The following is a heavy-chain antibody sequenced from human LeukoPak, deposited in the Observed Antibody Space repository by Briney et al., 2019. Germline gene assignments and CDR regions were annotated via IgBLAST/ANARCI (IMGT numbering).Heavy chain of an antibody. Sequence: SETLSLTCTVSGGSISSYYWTWIRQPAGKGLEWIGRIYASGATNYNPSLKSRVTMSLDTSKNQFSLKLKSVTAADTAVYYCASGGIYCGGDCYRHFDCWGQGTLVTVSS. J-gene: IGHJ4*02. V-gene: IGHV4-4*07. D-gene: IGHD2-21*02. CDR1: GGSISSYY. CDR3: ASGGIYCGGDCYRHFDC. CDR2: IYASGAT.